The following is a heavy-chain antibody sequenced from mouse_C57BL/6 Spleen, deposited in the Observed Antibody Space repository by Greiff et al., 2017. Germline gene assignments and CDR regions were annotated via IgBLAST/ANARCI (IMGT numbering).Heavy chain of an antibody. V-gene: IGHV1-82*01. CDR3: TRGSNYFDY. Sequence: VQLVESGPELVKPGASVKISCKASGYAFSSSWMNWVKQRPGKGLEWIGRIYPGAGDTNYNGKFKGKATLTADKSSSTAYMQLSSLTSEDSAVYFGTRGSNYFDYWGQGTTLTVSS. CDR2: IYPGAGDT. CDR1: GYAFSSSW. J-gene: IGHJ2*01.